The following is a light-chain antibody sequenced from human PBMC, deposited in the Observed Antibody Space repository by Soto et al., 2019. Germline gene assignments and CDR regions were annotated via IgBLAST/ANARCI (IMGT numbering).Light chain of an antibody. V-gene: IGLV1-40*01. CDR3: QSYDSSLSGYV. CDR1: SSNIGAGYD. J-gene: IGLJ1*01. Sequence: QSVLTQPASVSGAPGQRVTISCTGSSSNIGAGYDVHWYQQLPGTAPKLLIYGNSNRPSGVPDRFSGSKSGTSASLAITGLQAEDEADYYCQSYDSSLSGYVFGTGTPVTVL. CDR2: GNS.